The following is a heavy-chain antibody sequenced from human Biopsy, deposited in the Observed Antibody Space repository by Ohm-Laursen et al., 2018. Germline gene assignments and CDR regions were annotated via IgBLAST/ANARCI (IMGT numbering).Heavy chain of an antibody. CDR3: ARAVDYYDPYYYYGLDV. J-gene: IGHJ6*02. CDR1: GGFFSGYY. Sequence: SETLSLTCAVFGGFFSGYYWSWIRQPPGKGLEWIGEINYRGSTNYNPSLKSRVTISVDTAKNQFSRKLRSVTAADTAVYYCARAVDYYDPYYYYGLDVWGQGTTVTVSS. V-gene: IGHV4-34*01. D-gene: IGHD3-16*01. CDR2: INYRGST.